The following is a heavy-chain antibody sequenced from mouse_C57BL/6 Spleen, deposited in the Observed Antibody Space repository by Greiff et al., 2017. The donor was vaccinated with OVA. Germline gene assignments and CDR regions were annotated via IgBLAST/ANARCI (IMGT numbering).Heavy chain of an antibody. CDR2: IYPSDSET. Sequence: QVQLKQPGAELVRPGSSVKLSCKASGYTFTSYWMDWVKQRPGHGLEWIGNIYPSDSETHYNQKFKDKATLTVDKSSSTAYMQLSSLTSEDSAVYYCARYDLLDAMDYWGQGTSVTVSS. V-gene: IGHV1-61*01. CDR1: GYTFTSYW. J-gene: IGHJ4*01. D-gene: IGHD2-1*01. CDR3: ARYDLLDAMDY.